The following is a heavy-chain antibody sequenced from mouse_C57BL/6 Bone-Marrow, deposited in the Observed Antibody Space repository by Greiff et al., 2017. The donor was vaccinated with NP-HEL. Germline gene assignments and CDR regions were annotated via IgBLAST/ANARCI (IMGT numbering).Heavy chain of an antibody. CDR2: IHPSDSDN. CDR1: GYTFTSYW. Sequence: QVQLQQSGAELVKPGASVKVSCKASGYTFTSYWMHWVKQRPGQGLEWIGRIHPSDSDNNYNQKFKGKATLTVDKSSSTAYMHLSILTSEDSAVYYCAIRFIGYAMDYWGQGTSVTVSS. D-gene: IGHD1-1*01. J-gene: IGHJ4*01. CDR3: AIRFIGYAMDY. V-gene: IGHV1-74*01.